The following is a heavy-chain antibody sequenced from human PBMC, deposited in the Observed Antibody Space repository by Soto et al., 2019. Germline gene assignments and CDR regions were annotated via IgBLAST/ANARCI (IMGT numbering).Heavy chain of an antibody. CDR2: IIPISGTT. CDR3: ARVRCFNGLCHTADYGMDV. CDR1: GDVFRSYG. V-gene: IGHV1-69*13. Sequence: SVKVSCKASGDVFRSYGINWVRQAPGQGLEWMGGIIPISGTTNYAQKFQGRVAITADESTDTVYMELSRLRSEDTAVHFCARVRCFNGLCHTADYGMDVWGQGTTVTVSS. D-gene: IGHD2-8*01. J-gene: IGHJ6*02.